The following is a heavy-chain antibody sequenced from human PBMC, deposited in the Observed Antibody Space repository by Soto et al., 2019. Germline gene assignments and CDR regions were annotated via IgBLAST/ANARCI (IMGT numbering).Heavy chain of an antibody. CDR3: ARSRAGYTSNKNWFDP. Sequence: WVLNTHLPGKGLEWIGEINHSGSTNYNPSLKSRVTISVDTSKNQFSLKLSSVTAADTAVYYCARSRAGYTSNKNWFDPWGQGTLVTVSS. CDR2: INHSGST. J-gene: IGHJ5*02. V-gene: IGHV4-34*01. D-gene: IGHD1-20*01.